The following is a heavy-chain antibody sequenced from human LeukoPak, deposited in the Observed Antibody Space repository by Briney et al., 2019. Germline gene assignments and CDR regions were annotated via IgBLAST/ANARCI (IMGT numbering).Heavy chain of an antibody. Sequence: SETLSLTCTVSGGSISSGSYYWSWIRQPAGKGLEWIGRIYTSGSTNYNPSLKSRVTRSVDTSKNQFSLKLSSVTAADTAVYYCAYSGYDFDYYYYMDVWGKGTTVTISS. V-gene: IGHV4-61*02. CDR3: AYSGYDFDYYYYMDV. CDR2: IYTSGST. CDR1: GGSISSGSYY. J-gene: IGHJ6*03. D-gene: IGHD5-12*01.